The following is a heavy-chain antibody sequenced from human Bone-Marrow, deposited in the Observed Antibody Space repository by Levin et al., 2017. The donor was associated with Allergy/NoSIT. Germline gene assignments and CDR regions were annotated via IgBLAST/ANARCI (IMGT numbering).Heavy chain of an antibody. CDR1: GGSIFGFF. CDR2: SYSSGST. D-gene: IGHD6-6*01. J-gene: IGHJ6*02. V-gene: IGHV4-59*01. CDR3: ARDRQGYYYGLDV. Sequence: SETLSLTCTVSGGSIFGFFWSWVRQTPGKGLEWIGFSYSSGSTDYNPSLKSRVTISVDTSKSPFSLELRSLTAADTAIYYCARDRQGYYYGLDVWGQGTTVTVSS.